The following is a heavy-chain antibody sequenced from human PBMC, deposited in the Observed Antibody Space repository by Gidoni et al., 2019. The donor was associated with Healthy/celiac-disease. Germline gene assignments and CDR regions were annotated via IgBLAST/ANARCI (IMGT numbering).Heavy chain of an antibody. CDR3: ASTDAVAGILPPI. Sequence: QVQLVESGGGVVQPGRSLRLSCAASGFTFSSYAMHWVRQAPGKGLGWVAVISYDGSNKYYADSVKGRFTISRDNSKNTLYLQMNSLRAEDTAVYYCASTDAVAGILPPIWGQGTLVTVSS. CDR2: ISYDGSNK. V-gene: IGHV3-30-3*01. J-gene: IGHJ4*02. CDR1: GFTFSSYA. D-gene: IGHD6-19*01.